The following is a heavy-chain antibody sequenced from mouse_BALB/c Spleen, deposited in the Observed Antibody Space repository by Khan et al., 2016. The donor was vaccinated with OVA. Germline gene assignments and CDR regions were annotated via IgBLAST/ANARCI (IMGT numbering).Heavy chain of an antibody. CDR3: ARDYEYAVAY. D-gene: IGHD2-4*01. Sequence: EVELVESGGGLVQPGESLKLSCESSEYEFPSHDMSWVRKTPGKRLEWVAAINSDGGITYYPDTLEGRFIISGDNTKKTLYLQMSSLRSEDTAFYYCARDYEYAVAYWGQGTLVTVSA. CDR1: EYEFPSHD. J-gene: IGHJ3*01. V-gene: IGHV5-2*01. CDR2: INSDGGIT.